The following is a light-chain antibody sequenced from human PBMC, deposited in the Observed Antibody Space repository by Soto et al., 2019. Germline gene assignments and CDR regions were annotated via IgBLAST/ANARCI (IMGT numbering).Light chain of an antibody. CDR1: SSNIGSNY. Sequence: QSVLTQPPSASGTPGQRVTISCSGSSSNIGSNYVYWYQQLPGTAPKLLIYRNNQRPSGVPDRFSGYKSGTSASLSISGLRSEDEADYYCAAWDDRLSVYSVFGTGSKLTVL. CDR2: RNN. CDR3: AAWDDRLSVYSV. V-gene: IGLV1-47*01. J-gene: IGLJ1*01.